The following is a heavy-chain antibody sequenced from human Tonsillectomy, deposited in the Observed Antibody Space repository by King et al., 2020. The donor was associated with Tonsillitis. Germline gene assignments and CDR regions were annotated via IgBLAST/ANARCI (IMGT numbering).Heavy chain of an antibody. CDR1: GGSFSGYY. Sequence: VQLQQWGAGLLKPSETLSLTCAVYGGSFSGYYWSWIRQPPGKGLEWIGEINHSGSTNYNPSLKSRVTISVDTSKNQFSLKLSSVTAADTAVYYCARWVVFGNRGDYLGQGTLVTV. D-gene: IGHD1-14*01. J-gene: IGHJ4*02. CDR3: ARWVVFGNRGDY. CDR2: INHSGST. V-gene: IGHV4-34*01.